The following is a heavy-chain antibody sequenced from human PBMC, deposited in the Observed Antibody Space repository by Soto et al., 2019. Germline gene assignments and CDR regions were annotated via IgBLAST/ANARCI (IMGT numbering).Heavy chain of an antibody. D-gene: IGHD6-6*01. V-gene: IGHV3-21*01. CDR2: ISSSSSYI. J-gene: IGHJ4*02. Sequence: EVQLVESGGGLVKPGGSLRLSCAASGFTCSSYSMNWVRQAPGKGLEWVSSISSSSSYIYYADSVKGRFTISRDNAKNSLYLQMNSLRAEDTAVYYSARSQLRDSSSALDYWGQGTLVTVSS. CDR3: ARSQLRDSSSALDY. CDR1: GFTCSSYS.